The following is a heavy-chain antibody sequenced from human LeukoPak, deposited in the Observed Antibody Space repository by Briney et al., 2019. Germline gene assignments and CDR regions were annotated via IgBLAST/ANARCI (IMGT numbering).Heavy chain of an antibody. CDR1: GYTFTSYY. CDR3: ARGLTHKWLRTDYYYYVDV. D-gene: IGHD5-12*01. Sequence: ASVKVSCKASGYTFTSYYMHWVRQAPGQGLEWMGIINPSGGSTSYAQKFQGRVTMTRDMSTSTVYMELSSLRSEDTAVYYCARGLTHKWLRTDYYYYVDVWGKGTTVTVSS. J-gene: IGHJ6*03. CDR2: INPSGGST. V-gene: IGHV1-46*01.